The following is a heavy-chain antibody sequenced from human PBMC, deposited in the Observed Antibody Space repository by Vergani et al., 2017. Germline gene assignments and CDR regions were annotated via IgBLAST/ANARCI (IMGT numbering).Heavy chain of an antibody. D-gene: IGHD6-13*01. CDR3: ARESIAAAGRGWFDP. Sequence: QLQLQESGPGLVKPSETLSLTCTVSGGSISSSSYYWGWIRQPPGKGLEWIGEINHSGSTNYNPSLKSRVTISVDTSKNQFSLKLSSVTAADTAVYYCARESIAAAGRGWFDPWGQGTLVTVSS. CDR1: GGSISSSSYY. CDR2: INHSGST. V-gene: IGHV4-39*07. J-gene: IGHJ5*02.